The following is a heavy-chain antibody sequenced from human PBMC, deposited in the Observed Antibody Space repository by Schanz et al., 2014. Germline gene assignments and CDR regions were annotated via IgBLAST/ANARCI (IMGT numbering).Heavy chain of an antibody. CDR1: GYTFNNHG. Sequence: QVQLVQSGGEVKKPGASATVSCKASGYTFNNHGISWVRQAPGQGLEWMGWINAHTGNTQYAQKFQGRVNMTRDTVTTTVHLELTRLRTDDTAIYYCARVHSATYHYNSPGAFDIWGQGTRVTVSS. J-gene: IGHJ3*02. CDR2: INAHTGNT. V-gene: IGHV1-18*01. CDR3: ARVHSATYHYNSPGAFDI. D-gene: IGHD3-10*01.